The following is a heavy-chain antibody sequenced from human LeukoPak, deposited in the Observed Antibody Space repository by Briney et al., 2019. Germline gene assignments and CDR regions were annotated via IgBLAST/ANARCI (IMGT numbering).Heavy chain of an antibody. D-gene: IGHD3-3*01. J-gene: IGHJ4*02. CDR2: ISSSGSYI. CDR3: ARANNDFWSGYYSYFYFDY. Sequence: GGSLRLSCAGSGFTFRFYAMTWVRQAPGKGLEWVSSISSSGSYIFYADSLKDRITISRDNAKNSLYLQMSSLRAEDTAVYYCARANNDFWSGYYSYFYFDYWGQGTLVTVSS. CDR1: GFTFRFYA. V-gene: IGHV3-21*01.